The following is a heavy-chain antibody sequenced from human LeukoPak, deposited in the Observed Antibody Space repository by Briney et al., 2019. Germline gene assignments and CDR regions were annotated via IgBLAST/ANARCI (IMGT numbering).Heavy chain of an antibody. CDR3: ARACGPAGGYFDY. Sequence: SVKVSCKASGGTFSSYAISWVRQAPGQGLEWMGGIFPIFGTANYAQKFQGRVTITADESTSTAYMELSSLRSEDTAVYYCARACGPAGGYFDYWGQGTLVTVSS. CDR2: IFPIFGTA. J-gene: IGHJ4*02. CDR1: GGTFSSYA. D-gene: IGHD3-16*01. V-gene: IGHV1-69*13.